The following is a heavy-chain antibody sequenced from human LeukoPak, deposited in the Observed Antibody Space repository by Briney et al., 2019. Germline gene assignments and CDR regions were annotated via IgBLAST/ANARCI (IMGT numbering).Heavy chain of an antibody. V-gene: IGHV4-39*01. CDR3: ARASFNVVFGNWFDP. CDR2: VYYSGST. J-gene: IGHJ5*02. D-gene: IGHD2-8*01. Sequence: SDTLSLTCTVSSGSIGSSSNYWGWIRQGPGTGLEWIGNVYYSGSTFYNPSLKSRVTISVDTSKNQFSLKLRSVTAADTAIYYCARASFNVVFGNWFDPWGQGTLVTVSS. CDR1: SGSIGSSSNY.